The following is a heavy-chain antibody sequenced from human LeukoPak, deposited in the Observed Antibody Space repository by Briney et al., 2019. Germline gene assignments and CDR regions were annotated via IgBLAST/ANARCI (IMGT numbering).Heavy chain of an antibody. CDR2: IYSSGST. D-gene: IGHD3/OR15-3a*01. CDR1: GGSISSGSYY. V-gene: IGHV4-61*02. CDR3: AREWDWNFDY. J-gene: IGHJ4*02. Sequence: SQTLSLTCAVSGGSISSGSYYWSWIRQPPGKGLEWIGRIYSSGSTNYNPSLKSRVTITVDTSKNQFSLKLSSVTAADTAVYYCAREWDWNFDYWGQGTLVTVSS.